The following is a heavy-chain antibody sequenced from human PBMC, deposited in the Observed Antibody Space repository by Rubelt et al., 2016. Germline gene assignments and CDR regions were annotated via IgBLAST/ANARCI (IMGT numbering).Heavy chain of an antibody. D-gene: IGHD4-23*01. Sequence: QVQLQESGPGLVKPSQTLSLTCTVSGGSISSGGYYWSWIRQHPGKGLEWIGYIYYSGSTYYNPSLKSRVTISVDTSKSQLFRKASPLTAADTAVFYCVRHSDNGGQMAFDGWGQWTLVIVSS. CDR3: VRHSDNGGQMAFDG. V-gene: IGHV4-31*03. CDR1: GGSISSGGYY. J-gene: IGHJ3*01. CDR2: IYYSGST.